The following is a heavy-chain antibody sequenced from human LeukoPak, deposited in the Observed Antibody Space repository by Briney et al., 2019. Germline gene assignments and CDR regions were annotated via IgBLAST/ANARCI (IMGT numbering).Heavy chain of an antibody. D-gene: IGHD5-18*01. CDR2: IYSGGST. Sequence: PGGSLRLSCAASGFTVSSNSMSWVRQAPGKGLEWFSAIYSGGSTYYADSVKGRFTISRDNSKNTLYLRMNSLRAEDTAVYYCARDGTAMVFWGQGTLVTVSS. CDR1: GFTVSSNS. V-gene: IGHV3-66*01. J-gene: IGHJ4*02. CDR3: ARDGTAMVF.